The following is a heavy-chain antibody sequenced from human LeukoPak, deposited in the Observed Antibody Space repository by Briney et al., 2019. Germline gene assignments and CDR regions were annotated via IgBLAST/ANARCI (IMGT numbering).Heavy chain of an antibody. D-gene: IGHD2-2*01. J-gene: IGHJ4*02. CDR2: INPNSGGT. Sequence: GASVKVSCKASGYTFIGYYMHWVRQAPGQGLEWMGWINPNSGGTNYAQKFQGRVTMTRDTSISTVYMELSRLRSDDTAAYYCARDSCSSTSCLSIDDYWGQGTLVTVSS. V-gene: IGHV1-2*02. CDR1: GYTFIGYY. CDR3: ARDSCSSTSCLSIDDY.